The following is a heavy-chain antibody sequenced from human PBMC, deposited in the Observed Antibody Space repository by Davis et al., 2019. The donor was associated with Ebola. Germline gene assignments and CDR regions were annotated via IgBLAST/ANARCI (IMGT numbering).Heavy chain of an antibody. CDR3: AKGRLRFLEWLPADY. V-gene: IGHV3-9*01. CDR2: ISWNSGRL. Sequence: PGGSLRLSCAASGFTFDAYAMHGVPQAPGKGWEWVSGISWNSGRLGYADSVKGRFTISRDNAKNSLYLQMNSLKAEDTDLYYCAKGRLRFLEWLPADYWGQGTLVTVSS. J-gene: IGHJ4*02. CDR1: GFTFDAYA. D-gene: IGHD3-3*01.